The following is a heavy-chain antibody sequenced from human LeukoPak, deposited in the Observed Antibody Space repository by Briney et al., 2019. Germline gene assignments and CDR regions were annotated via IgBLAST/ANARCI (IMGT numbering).Heavy chain of an antibody. D-gene: IGHD2-15*01. CDR1: GYTFTSYY. Sequence: ASVKVSCKASGYTFTSYYMHWVRQAPGQGLEWMGIINPSGGSTSYAQKFQGRVTMTRDTSTSTVYMELSSLKASDTAMYYCAGGRTYLDAFDIWGQGTMVTVSS. CDR3: AGGRTYLDAFDI. V-gene: IGHV1-46*01. J-gene: IGHJ3*02. CDR2: INPSGGST.